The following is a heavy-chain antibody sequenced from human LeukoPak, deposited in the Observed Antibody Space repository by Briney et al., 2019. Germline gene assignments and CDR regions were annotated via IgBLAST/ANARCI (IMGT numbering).Heavy chain of an antibody. CDR2: ISGSGGST. CDR1: GFTFSSYA. V-gene: IGHV3-23*01. CDR3: AKESYFSDWSGYFLVGWFDP. D-gene: IGHD3-3*01. Sequence: GGSLRLSCAASGFTFSSYAMSWVRQAPGKGLEWVSAISGSGGSTYYADSVKGRFTISRDNSNNTLYLQMNSLRAEDTAVYYCAKESYFSDWSGYFLVGWFDPWGQGTLVTVSS. J-gene: IGHJ5*02.